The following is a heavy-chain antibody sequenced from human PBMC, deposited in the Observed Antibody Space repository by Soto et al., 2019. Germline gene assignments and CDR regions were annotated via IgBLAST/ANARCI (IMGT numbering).Heavy chain of an antibody. V-gene: IGHV3-23*01. J-gene: IGHJ5*02. D-gene: IGHD6-13*01. CDR3: AKDVTSYVPRGYSSSWYGWFDP. CDR2: ASARNTNT. Sequence: EVQLLESGGGLVQPGGSLRLSCATSGFTFTSHVISWVRQAPGKGLEWVSAASARNTNTYYADSVRGRFTISRDNSKSTVYLQLDSLRVEDTAVYHCAKDVTSYVPRGYSSSWYGWFDPWGQGTLVVVSS. CDR1: GFTFTSHV.